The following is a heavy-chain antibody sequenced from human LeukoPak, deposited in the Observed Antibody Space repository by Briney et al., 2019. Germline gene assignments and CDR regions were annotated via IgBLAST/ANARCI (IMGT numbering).Heavy chain of an antibody. Sequence: ASVKVSCKASGYTFTSYDINWVRQATGQGLEWMGWMNPNSGNTGYAQKFQGRVTMTRNTSISTAYMGLSSLRSEDTAVYYCAREDYYDSSGYNDYWGQGTLVTVSS. V-gene: IGHV1-8*01. D-gene: IGHD3-22*01. CDR2: MNPNSGNT. CDR3: AREDYYDSSGYNDY. CDR1: GYTFTSYD. J-gene: IGHJ4*02.